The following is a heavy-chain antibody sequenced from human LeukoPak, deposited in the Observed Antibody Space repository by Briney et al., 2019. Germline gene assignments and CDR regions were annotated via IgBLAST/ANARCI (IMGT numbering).Heavy chain of an antibody. CDR2: IYYSGST. Sequence: SETLSLTCTVSGGSISSSSYYWGWIRQPPGKGLEWIGSIYYSGSTYYNPSLKSRVTISVDTSKNQFSLKLSSVSAADTAVYYCASTGYCIGGSCYSNYFDHWGQGTLVTVSS. CDR1: GGSISSSSYY. CDR3: ASTGYCIGGSCYSNYFDH. J-gene: IGHJ4*02. V-gene: IGHV4-39*01. D-gene: IGHD2-15*01.